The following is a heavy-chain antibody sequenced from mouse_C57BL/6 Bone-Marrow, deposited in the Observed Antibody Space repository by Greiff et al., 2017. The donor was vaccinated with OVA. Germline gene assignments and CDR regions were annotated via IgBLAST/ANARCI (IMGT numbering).Heavy chain of an antibody. CDR3: ARGEGDYGWFAY. D-gene: IGHD2-4*01. Sequence: QVQLQQSGTELVKPGASVKLSCKASGYTFTSYWMHWVKQRPGQGLEWIGNINPSNGGTNYNEKFKSKATLTVDKSSSTAYMQLSSLTSEDSAVYYGARGEGDYGWFAYWGQGTLVTVSA. V-gene: IGHV1-53*01. J-gene: IGHJ3*01. CDR2: INPSNGGT. CDR1: GYTFTSYW.